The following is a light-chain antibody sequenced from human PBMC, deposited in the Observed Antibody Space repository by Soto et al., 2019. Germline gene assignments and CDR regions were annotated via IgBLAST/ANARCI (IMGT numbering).Light chain of an antibody. CDR2: DNN. V-gene: IGLV1-40*01. CDR3: QSQDCSLSGSV. J-gene: IGLJ2*01. Sequence: QSVLTQPPSVSGAPGQRVTISCIGSSSNIGAKYDVHWYQHLPGTAPKLLIYDNNIRPSGVPDRFSGSKSGTSASLAITGLQAEDAADYYCQSQDCSLSGSVFGGGTKVTVL. CDR1: SSNIGAKYD.